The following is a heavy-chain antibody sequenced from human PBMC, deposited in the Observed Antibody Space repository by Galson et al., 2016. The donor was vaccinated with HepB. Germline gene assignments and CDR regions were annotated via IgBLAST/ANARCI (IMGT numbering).Heavy chain of an antibody. CDR1: GGSIRSSDYY. CDR2: IYYSGST. Sequence: SETLSLTCTVSGGSIRSSDYYWGWIRQPPGKGLEWIGYIYYSGSTNYNPSLKSRVTISVDTSKNQFSLKLSSVTAADTAVYYCARDRSHSSGWRTPNSDYGMDVWGQGTTVTVSS. J-gene: IGHJ6*02. CDR3: ARDRSHSSGWRTPNSDYGMDV. D-gene: IGHD6-19*01. V-gene: IGHV4-61*08.